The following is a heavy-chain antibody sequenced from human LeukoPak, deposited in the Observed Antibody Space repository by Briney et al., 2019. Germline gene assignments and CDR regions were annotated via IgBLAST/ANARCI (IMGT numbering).Heavy chain of an antibody. D-gene: IGHD2-2*02. J-gene: IGHJ4*02. CDR2: IYYSGST. CDR3: ARYCSSTSCYNYFDY. Sequence: SETLSLTCTVSGVSISSYYWSWIRQPPGKGLEWIGYIYYSGSTNYNPSLKSRVTISVDTSKNQFSLKLSSVTAADTAVYYCARYCSSTSCYNYFDYWGQGTLVTVSS. V-gene: IGHV4-59*01. CDR1: GVSISSYY.